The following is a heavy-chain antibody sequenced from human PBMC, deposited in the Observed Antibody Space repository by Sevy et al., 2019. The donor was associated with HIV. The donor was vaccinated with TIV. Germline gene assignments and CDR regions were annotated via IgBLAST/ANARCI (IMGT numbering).Heavy chain of an antibody. CDR2: ISYDGSNE. D-gene: IGHD3-10*01. J-gene: IGHJ4*02. CDR1: GFIFRSYA. Sequence: GGSLRFSCAASGFIFRSYAMHWVRQAPGKGLEWVAVISYDGSNEYYADSVKGRFTISRDNSKNTLYLQMNSLRAEDTAVYYCARDFSYYFDYWGQGTLVTVSS. V-gene: IGHV3-30-3*01. CDR3: ARDFSYYFDY.